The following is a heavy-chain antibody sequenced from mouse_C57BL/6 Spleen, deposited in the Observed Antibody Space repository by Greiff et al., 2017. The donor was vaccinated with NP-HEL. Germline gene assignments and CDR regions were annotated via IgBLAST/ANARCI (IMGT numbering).Heavy chain of an antibody. Sequence: EVKLVESGGDLVKPGGSLKLSCAASGFTFSSYGMSWVRQTPDKRLEWVATISSGGSYTYYPDSVKGRFTISRDNAKNTLYLQMSSLKSEDTAMYYCARDDYAFDYWGQGTTLTVSS. CDR1: GFTFSSYG. D-gene: IGHD2-4*01. CDR2: ISSGGSYT. V-gene: IGHV5-6*01. J-gene: IGHJ2*01. CDR3: ARDDYAFDY.